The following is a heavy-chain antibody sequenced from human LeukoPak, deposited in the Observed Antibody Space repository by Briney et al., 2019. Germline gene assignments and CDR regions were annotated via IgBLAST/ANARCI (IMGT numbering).Heavy chain of an antibody. J-gene: IGHJ6*02. CDR1: GYTFTGYY. CDR2: INPNSGGT. V-gene: IGHV1-2*02. D-gene: IGHD3-3*01. CDR3: ARDGPYYDFWSGSYYYGMDV. Sequence: GASVKVSCKASGYTFTGYYMHWVRQAPGQGLEWMGWINPNSGGTNYAQKLQGRVTMTTDTSTSTAYMELRSLRSDDTAVYYCARDGPYYDFWSGSYYYGMDVWGQGTTVTVSS.